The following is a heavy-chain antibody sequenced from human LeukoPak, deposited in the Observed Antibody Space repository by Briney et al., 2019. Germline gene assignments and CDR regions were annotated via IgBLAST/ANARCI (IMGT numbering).Heavy chain of an antibody. D-gene: IGHD2-15*01. V-gene: IGHV1-46*01. CDR2: ISPSGGST. J-gene: IGHJ4*02. CDR3: ARSPRNLGYCSGGSCFLDN. Sequence: ASVKVSCKASGYTFTSYYMHWVRQAPGQGLEWMGIISPSGGSTSYAQKFQGRVTMTRDTSTSTVYMELSSLRSEDTAVYYCARSPRNLGYCSGGSCFLDNWGQGTLVTVSS. CDR1: GYTFTSYY.